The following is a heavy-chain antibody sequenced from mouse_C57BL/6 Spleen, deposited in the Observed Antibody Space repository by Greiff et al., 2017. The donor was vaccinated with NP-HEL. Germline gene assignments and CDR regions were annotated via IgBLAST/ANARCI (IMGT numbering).Heavy chain of an antibody. CDR2: INYDGSST. CDR3: ARDSRQYFDY. CDR1: GFTFSDYY. D-gene: IGHD3-2*01. Sequence: EVQLVESEGGLVQPGSSMKLSCTASGFTFSDYYMAWVRQVPEKGLEWVANINYDGSSTYYLDSLKSRFIISRDNAKNILYLQMSSLKSEDTATYYCARDSRQYFDYWGQGTTLTVSS. J-gene: IGHJ2*01. V-gene: IGHV5-16*01.